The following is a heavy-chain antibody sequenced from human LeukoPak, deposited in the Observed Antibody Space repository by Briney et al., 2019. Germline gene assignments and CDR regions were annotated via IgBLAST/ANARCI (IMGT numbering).Heavy chain of an antibody. Sequence: SGGTNYNPSLKSRVTISVDTSKNQFSLKLSSVTAADTAVYYCARMEKGNYYYYMDVWGKGTTVTVSS. CDR2: SGGT. D-gene: IGHD1-1*01. J-gene: IGHJ6*03. CDR3: ARMEKGNYYYYMDV. V-gene: IGHV4-34*01.